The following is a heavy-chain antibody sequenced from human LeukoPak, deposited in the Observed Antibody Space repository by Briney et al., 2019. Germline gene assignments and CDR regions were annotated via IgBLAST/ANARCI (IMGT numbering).Heavy chain of an antibody. CDR1: GGTFSSYA. Sequence: GASVKVSCKASGGTFSSYAISWVRQAPGQGLEWMGGIIPIFGTANYAQKFQGRVTITADESTSTAYMELSSLRSEDTAVYYCARALGVWGSYRHAYFDYWGQGTLVTVSS. CDR2: IIPIFGTA. V-gene: IGHV1-69*13. CDR3: ARALGVWGSYRHAYFDY. J-gene: IGHJ4*02. D-gene: IGHD3-16*02.